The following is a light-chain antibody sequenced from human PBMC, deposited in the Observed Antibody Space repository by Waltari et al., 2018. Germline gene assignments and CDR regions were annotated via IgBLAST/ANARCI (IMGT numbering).Light chain of an antibody. CDR1: SLRSYY. V-gene: IGLV3-19*01. CDR2: GKN. J-gene: IGLJ3*02. CDR3: NSRDSSGNPSWV. Sequence: SSELTQDPAVSVALGQTVRITCQGDSLRSYYASWYQQKPGQAPVPVIYGKNNRPSGIPDRFSGSSSGNTASLTITGAQAEDEADYYGNSRDSSGNPSWVFGGGTKLTVL.